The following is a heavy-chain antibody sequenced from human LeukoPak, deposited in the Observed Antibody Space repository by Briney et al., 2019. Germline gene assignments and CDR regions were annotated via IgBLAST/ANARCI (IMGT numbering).Heavy chain of an antibody. Sequence: ASVKVSCKASGYTFTSYGISWVQQAPGQGLEWMGWISAYNGNTNYAQKLQGRVTMTTDTSTSTAYMELRSLRSDDTAVYYCARGPYSRSWYVFSRLGRSDYYYYYYMDVWGKGTTVTVSS. CDR3: ARGPYSRSWYVFSRLGRSDYYYYYYMDV. CDR2: ISAYNGNT. J-gene: IGHJ6*03. D-gene: IGHD6-13*01. V-gene: IGHV1-18*01. CDR1: GYTFTSYG.